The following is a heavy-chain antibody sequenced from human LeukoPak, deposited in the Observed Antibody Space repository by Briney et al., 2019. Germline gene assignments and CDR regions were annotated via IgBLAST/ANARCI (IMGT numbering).Heavy chain of an antibody. CDR3: ASVYGSGSYFLTNYYYYYMDV. CDR2: IYYSGST. J-gene: IGHJ6*03. D-gene: IGHD3-10*01. V-gene: IGHV4-39*01. Sequence: SETLSLTCTVSGGSISSRSYYWGWIRQPPGKGREWIGSIYYSGSTYYNPSLKSRVTISVDTSKNQFSLKLSSVTAADTAVYYCASVYGSGSYFLTNYYYYYMDVWGKGTTVTVSS. CDR1: GGSISSRSYY.